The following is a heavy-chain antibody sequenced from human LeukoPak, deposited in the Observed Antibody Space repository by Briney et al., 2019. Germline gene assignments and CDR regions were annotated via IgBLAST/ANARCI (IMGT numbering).Heavy chain of an antibody. CDR1: GGSISSSSYY. D-gene: IGHD6-19*01. V-gene: IGHV3-23*01. CDR2: ISGSGGST. J-gene: IGHJ4*02. Sequence: ETLSLTCTVSGGSISSSSYYWGWIRQPPGKGLEWVSVISGSGGSTNYADSVKGRVTISRDNSKNTLYLEMNSLRAEDTALYYCAKDRGRAVAGSEFDYWGQGTLVTVSS. CDR3: AKDRGRAVAGSEFDY.